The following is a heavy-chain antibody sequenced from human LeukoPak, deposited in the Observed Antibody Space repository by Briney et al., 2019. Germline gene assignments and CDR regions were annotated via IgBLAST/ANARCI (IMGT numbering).Heavy chain of an antibody. D-gene: IGHD2-15*01. CDR2: INSDGSST. CDR3: ARLCPVYCSGVSCDCADDTFDY. CDR1: GFTFSSYW. J-gene: IGHJ4*02. Sequence: GGSLRLSRAASGFTFSSYWMRWVRQAPGRRLVWVSRINSDGSSTSYAHSVKGRLPISREHAKNSLYLHMDSLRAEDTALYYVARLCPVYCSGVSCDCADDTFDYTGQGTLVTVSS. V-gene: IGHV3-74*01.